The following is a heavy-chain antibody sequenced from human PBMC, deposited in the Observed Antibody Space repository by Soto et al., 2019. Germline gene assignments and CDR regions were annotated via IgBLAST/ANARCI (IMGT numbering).Heavy chain of an antibody. CDR1: GDSVSSNSAA. J-gene: IGHJ3*02. Sequence: QSQTLSLTCAISGDSVSSNSAAWHWIRQSPSRGLEWLGRTYYRSKWYNDYAVSVKSRITINPDTSKNQFSLQLNSVTPEDTAVYYCARGAIVVVVAAKVHDAFDIWGQGTMVTVSS. CDR3: ARGAIVVVVAAKVHDAFDI. V-gene: IGHV6-1*01. CDR2: TYYRSKWYN. D-gene: IGHD2-15*01.